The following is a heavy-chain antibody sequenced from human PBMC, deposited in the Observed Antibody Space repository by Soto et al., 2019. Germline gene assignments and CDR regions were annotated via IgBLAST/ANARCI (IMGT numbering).Heavy chain of an antibody. J-gene: IGHJ4*02. D-gene: IGHD2-2*01. V-gene: IGHV3-23*01. CDR3: AKERVVPAATDKKRNDY. CDR1: GFTFSSYA. CDR2: ISGSGGNT. Sequence: GGSLRLSCAASGFTFSSYAMSWVRQAPGKGLEWVSAISGSGGNTYYADSVKGRFTISRDNSKNTLYLQMNSLRAEDTAVYYCAKERVVPAATDKKRNDYWGQGTLVTVSS.